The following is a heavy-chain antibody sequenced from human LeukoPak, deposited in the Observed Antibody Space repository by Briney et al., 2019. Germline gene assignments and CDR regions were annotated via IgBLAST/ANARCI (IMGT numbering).Heavy chain of an antibody. J-gene: IGHJ5*02. CDR1: GGTFSSYA. D-gene: IGHD2-15*01. Sequence: SVKVPCKASGGTFSSYAISWVRQAPGQGLKWMGGIIPIFGTANYAQKFQGRVTITADESTSTAYMELSSLRSEDTAVYYCARSGYCSGGSCRNWFDPWGQGTLVTVSS. CDR2: IIPIFGTA. CDR3: ARSGYCSGGSCRNWFDP. V-gene: IGHV1-69*01.